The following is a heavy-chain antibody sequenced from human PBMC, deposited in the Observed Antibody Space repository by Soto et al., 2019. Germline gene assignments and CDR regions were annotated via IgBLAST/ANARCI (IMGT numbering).Heavy chain of an antibody. D-gene: IGHD6-13*01. CDR3: ARGLRLIAAAGTTGFDY. V-gene: IGHV3-11*01. Sequence: QVQLVESGGGLVKPGGSLRLSCAASGFTFSDYYMSWIRQAPGKGLEWVSYISSSGSTIYYADSVKGRFTISRDNAKNSLGLQMNSLGAEDKAVYYCARGLRLIAAAGTTGFDYWGQGTLVTVSS. J-gene: IGHJ4*02. CDR2: ISSSGSTI. CDR1: GFTFSDYY.